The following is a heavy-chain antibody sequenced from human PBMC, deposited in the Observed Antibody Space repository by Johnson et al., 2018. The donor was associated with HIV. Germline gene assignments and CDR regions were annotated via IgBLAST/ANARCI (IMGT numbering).Heavy chain of an antibody. CDR1: GFTVSSNY. CDR3: ARDVKVCAFDI. V-gene: IGHV3-66*01. D-gene: IGHD2-8*01. Sequence: VQLVESGGGLVQPGGSLKLSCAASGFTVSSNYMSWVRQAPGKGLEWVSIITGSGGSTYYADSVKGRFTISRDNSENTLYLQMNSLRAEDTAVYYCARDVKVCAFDIWGQGTMVTVSS. CDR2: ITGSGGST. J-gene: IGHJ3*02.